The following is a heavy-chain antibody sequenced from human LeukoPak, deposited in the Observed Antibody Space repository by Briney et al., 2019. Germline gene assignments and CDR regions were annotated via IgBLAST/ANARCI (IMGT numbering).Heavy chain of an antibody. Sequence: PGGSLRLSCAASGFTFSSYAMSWVRQAPGKGLERVSAISGSGGSTYYADSVKGRFTISRDNSKNTLYLQMNSLRAEDTAVYYCAKDLQSHTYYYYYGMDVWGQGTTVTVSS. CDR2: ISGSGGST. CDR3: AKDLQSHTYYYYYGMDV. CDR1: GFTFSSYA. V-gene: IGHV3-23*01. J-gene: IGHJ6*02. D-gene: IGHD4-11*01.